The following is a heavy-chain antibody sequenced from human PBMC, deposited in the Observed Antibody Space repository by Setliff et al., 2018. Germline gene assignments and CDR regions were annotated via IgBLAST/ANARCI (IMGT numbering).Heavy chain of an antibody. CDR1: RASINSGSNY. V-gene: IGHV4-39*01. CDR3: ARTGTYRYFDS. Sequence: SETLSLTCTVSRASINSGSNYWGWIRQPPGKGLEWIGRIHYRGTTYSNASLASRLTLSVDTSKNQFSLKLTSVTASDTAVYYCARTGTYRYFDSWGQGIRVTVSS. CDR2: IHYRGTT. D-gene: IGHD1-7*01. J-gene: IGHJ4*02.